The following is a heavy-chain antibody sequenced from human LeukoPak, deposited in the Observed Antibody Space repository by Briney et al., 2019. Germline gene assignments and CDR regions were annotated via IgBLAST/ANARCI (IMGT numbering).Heavy chain of an antibody. CDR3: ARDGSYLDY. V-gene: IGHV3-53*01. Sequence: GGSLRLSCAASGFIVSSNYMSWVRQAPGKGLECVSILYSGGSTYYADSVKGRFTISRDNSKNTLYLQMNSLRAEDTAVYYCARDGSYLDYWGQGTLVTVSS. CDR2: LYSGGST. J-gene: IGHJ4*02. CDR1: GFIVSSNY.